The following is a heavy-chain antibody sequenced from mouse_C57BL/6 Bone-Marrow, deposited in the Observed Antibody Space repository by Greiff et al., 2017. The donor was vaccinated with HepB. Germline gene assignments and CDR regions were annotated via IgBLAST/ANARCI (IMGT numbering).Heavy chain of an antibody. Sequence: QVQLQQPGAELVKPGASVKLSCKASGYTFTSYWMHWVKQRPGRGLEWIGRIDPNSGGTKYNEKFKSKATLTVDNPSSTAYMQLSSLTSEDSAVYYCAYYYGSSLYWYFDVWGTGTTVTVSS. V-gene: IGHV1-72*01. D-gene: IGHD1-1*01. CDR2: IDPNSGGT. CDR3: AYYYGSSLYWYFDV. J-gene: IGHJ1*03. CDR1: GYTFTSYW.